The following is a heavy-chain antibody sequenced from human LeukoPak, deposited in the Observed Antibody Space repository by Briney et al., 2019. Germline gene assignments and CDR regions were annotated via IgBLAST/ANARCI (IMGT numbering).Heavy chain of an antibody. CDR2: IYYSGST. J-gene: IGHJ6*02. V-gene: IGHV4-31*03. CDR1: GGSISSGGYY. CDR3: ARDVTGYGDTGYYYYGMDV. Sequence: PSETLSLTCTVSGGSISSGGYYWSWIRQHPGKGLEWIGYIYYSGSTYYNPSLKSRVTISVDTSKNQFSLKLSSVTAEDTAVYYCARDVTGYGDTGYYYYGMDVWGQGTTVTVSS. D-gene: IGHD4-17*01.